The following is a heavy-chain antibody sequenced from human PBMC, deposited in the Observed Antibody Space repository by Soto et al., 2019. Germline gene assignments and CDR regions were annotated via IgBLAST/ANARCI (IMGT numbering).Heavy chain of an antibody. CDR1: GGSFSAYY. Sequence: TSETLSLTCAVYGGSFSAYYWSWIRQPPGKGLEWIGEINHSGSTTYNPSLKSRVTISVDTSKNQFSLKLRSVTAADTAVYYCARTSRFDSWGQGTLVTVSS. CDR3: ARTSRFDS. V-gene: IGHV4-34*01. J-gene: IGHJ4*02. D-gene: IGHD6-6*01. CDR2: INHSGST.